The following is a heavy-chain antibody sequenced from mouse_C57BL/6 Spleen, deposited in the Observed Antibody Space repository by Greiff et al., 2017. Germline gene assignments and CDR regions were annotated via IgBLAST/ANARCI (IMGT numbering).Heavy chain of an antibody. Sequence: EVKLVESGGGLVQPGGSMKLSCVASGFTFSNYWMNWVRQSPEKGLEWVAQIRLKSDNYATHYAESVKGRFTISRDDSKSSVYLQMNNLRAEDTGIYYCTPIYYDYDGHWYFDVWGTGTTVTVSS. D-gene: IGHD2-4*01. V-gene: IGHV6-3*01. CDR2: IRLKSDNYAT. CDR3: TPIYYDYDGHWYFDV. J-gene: IGHJ1*03. CDR1: GFTFSNYW.